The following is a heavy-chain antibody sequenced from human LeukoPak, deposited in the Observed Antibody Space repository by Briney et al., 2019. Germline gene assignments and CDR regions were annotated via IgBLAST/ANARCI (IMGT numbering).Heavy chain of an antibody. CDR2: IRDKGDST. Sequence: GGSLRLSCAASGYSFSSDAMTWVRQAPGKGLEWVSDIRDKGDSTNYADSVKGRFTISRDNSKSMLYLQMSSLRAEDTAAYYCAKVSWSWYFDSWGQGTLVTVSS. CDR1: GYSFSSDA. D-gene: IGHD1-26*01. J-gene: IGHJ4*02. V-gene: IGHV3-23*01. CDR3: AKVSWSWYFDS.